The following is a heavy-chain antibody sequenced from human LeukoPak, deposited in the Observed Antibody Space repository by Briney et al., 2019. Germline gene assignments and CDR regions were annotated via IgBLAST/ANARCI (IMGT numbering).Heavy chain of an antibody. Sequence: ASVKVSCKASGYTFTSYGISWVRQAPGQGLEWMGWISAYNGNTNYAQKFQGRVTMTTDTSTSTAYMELRSRRSDHTAVYYCARGSSSWWESWFDPRGQGTLVTVSS. J-gene: IGHJ5*02. CDR1: GYTFTSYG. CDR3: ARGSSSWWESWFDP. D-gene: IGHD6-13*01. V-gene: IGHV1-18*04. CDR2: ISAYNGNT.